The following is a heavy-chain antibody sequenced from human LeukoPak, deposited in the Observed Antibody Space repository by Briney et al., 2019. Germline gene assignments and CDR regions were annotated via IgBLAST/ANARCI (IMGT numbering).Heavy chain of an antibody. Sequence: ASVKVSCKASGYTFTSYYMHWVRQAPGQGLEWMGIINPSGGSTSYAQKFQGRVTMTRDTSTSTVYMELSSLRSEDTAVYYCARGVRQLVPYYYYYGMDVWGQGTTVTVSS. CDR1: GYTFTSYY. CDR3: ARGVRQLVPYYYYYGMDV. CDR2: INPSGGST. J-gene: IGHJ6*02. V-gene: IGHV1-46*01. D-gene: IGHD6-6*01.